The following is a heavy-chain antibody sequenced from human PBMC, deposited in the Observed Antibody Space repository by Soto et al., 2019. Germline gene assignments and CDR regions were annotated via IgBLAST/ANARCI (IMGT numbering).Heavy chain of an antibody. J-gene: IGHJ4*02. V-gene: IGHV3-9*01. CDR2: ISWKSGSI. CDR1: GFTFDNYA. Sequence: EVQLVESGGGLVQPGRSLRLSCAASGFTFDNYAMHWVRQYPGKGLEWVSGISWKSGSIAYADSVRGRFTISRDNAKNSLYLRMNSLRAEDTALYYCAKDIADYYDSSGFDYWGQGTLVTVSS. D-gene: IGHD3-22*01. CDR3: AKDIADYYDSSGFDY.